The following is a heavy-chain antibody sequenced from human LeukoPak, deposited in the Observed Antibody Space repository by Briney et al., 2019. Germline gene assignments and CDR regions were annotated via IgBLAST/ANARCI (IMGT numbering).Heavy chain of an antibody. CDR3: ARDPVLYSSSWYVLD. CDR2: ISSSSSYI. D-gene: IGHD6-13*01. V-gene: IGHV3-21*01. Sequence: PGGSLRLSCVVSGFIFSSYPMSWVRQTPGKGLEGVSSISSSSSYIYYADSVKGRFTISRDNAKNSLYLQMNSLRAEDTAVYYCARDPVLYSSSWYVLDWGQGTPVTVSS. CDR1: GFIFSSYP. J-gene: IGHJ4*02.